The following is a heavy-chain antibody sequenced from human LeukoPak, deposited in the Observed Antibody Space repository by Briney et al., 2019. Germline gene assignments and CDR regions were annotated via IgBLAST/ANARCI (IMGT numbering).Heavy chain of an antibody. D-gene: IGHD3-16*01. CDR1: GYTFTSYY. CDR3: ARDSIMITFGGVMVMDV. V-gene: IGHV1-18*04. J-gene: IGHJ6*03. Sequence: ASVKVSCKASGYTFTSYYMHWVRQAPGQGLEWMGWISAYNGNTNYAQKLQGRVTMTTDTSTSTAYMELRSLRSDDTAVYYCARDSIMITFGGVMVMDVWGKGTTVTVPS. CDR2: ISAYNGNT.